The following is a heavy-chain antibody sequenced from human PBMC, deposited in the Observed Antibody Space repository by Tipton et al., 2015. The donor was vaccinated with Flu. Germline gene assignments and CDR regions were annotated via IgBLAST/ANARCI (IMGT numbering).Heavy chain of an antibody. Sequence: TLSLTCTVSGYSLSSYYWSWIRQPAGKGLEWIGRIYTSGGSKYNPPLRGRLTMSVDASKKEFSLKLSSVTAADTAVYYCARGSGSGTFMIFDFWGQGTLVTVSS. CDR3: ARGSGSGTFMIFDF. CDR1: GYSLSSYY. J-gene: IGHJ4*02. CDR2: IYTSGGS. D-gene: IGHD3-10*01. V-gene: IGHV4-4*07.